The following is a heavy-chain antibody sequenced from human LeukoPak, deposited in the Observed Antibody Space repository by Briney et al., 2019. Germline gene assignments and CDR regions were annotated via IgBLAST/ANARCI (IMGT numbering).Heavy chain of an antibody. D-gene: IGHD3-22*01. V-gene: IGHV4-59*08. Sequence: YSRRTTNSNPSLQPPLTISVDTSKTQFSLKLSSVTAADTAVYYCARQLEPSSDSSGPMGYWGQGTLVTVSS. CDR2: YSRRTT. CDR3: ARQLEPSSDSSGPMGY. J-gene: IGHJ4*02.